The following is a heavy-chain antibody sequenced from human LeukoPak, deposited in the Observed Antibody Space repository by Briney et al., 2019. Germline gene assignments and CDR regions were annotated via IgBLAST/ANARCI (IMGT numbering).Heavy chain of an antibody. D-gene: IGHD3-22*01. CDR2: ISGSGGST. Sequence: PGGSLRLSCAASGFTFSSYAMSWVPQAPGKGLEWVSAISGSGGSTYYADSVKGRFTISRDNSKNTLYLQMTSLRAEDTAVYYCAKTRTSAYYDSSGYYRYYFDYGGQGTLVTVSS. CDR1: GFTFSSYA. V-gene: IGHV3-23*01. J-gene: IGHJ4*02. CDR3: AKTRTSAYYDSSGYYRYYFDY.